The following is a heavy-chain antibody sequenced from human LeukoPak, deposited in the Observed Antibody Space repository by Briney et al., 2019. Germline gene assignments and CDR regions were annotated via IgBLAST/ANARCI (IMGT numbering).Heavy chain of an antibody. J-gene: IGHJ6*02. CDR3: ARVPHYSGSYAYYYYGMDV. D-gene: IGHD1-26*01. CDR1: GYTFTSYY. CDR2: INPSGGST. Sequence: ASVTVSCKASGYTFTSYYMHWVRQAPGQGLEWMGIINPSGGSTSYAQKFQGRVTMTRDTSTSTVYMELSSLRSEDTAVYYCARVPHYSGSYAYYYYGMDVWGQGTTVTVSS. V-gene: IGHV1-46*01.